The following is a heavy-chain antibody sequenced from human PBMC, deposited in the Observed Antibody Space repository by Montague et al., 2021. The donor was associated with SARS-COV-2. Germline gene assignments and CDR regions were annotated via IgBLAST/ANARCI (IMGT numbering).Heavy chain of an antibody. D-gene: IGHD4-17*01. CDR1: GFSLRTSGVG. CDR3: VHSYADYLFDY. J-gene: IGHJ4*02. Sequence: PALVKPTQTLTLTCSFSGFSLRTSGVGVGWFRQPPGKALEWLAVIYWDDDKRYSPSLKSRLTITKDTSKNQVVLTMTNMDPVDTATYYCVHSYADYLFDYWGQGTLVSVSS. V-gene: IGHV2-5*02. CDR2: IYWDDDK.